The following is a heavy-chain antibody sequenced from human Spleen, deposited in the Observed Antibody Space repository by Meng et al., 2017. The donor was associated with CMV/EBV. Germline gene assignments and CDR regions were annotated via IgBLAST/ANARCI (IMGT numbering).Heavy chain of an antibody. V-gene: IGHV3-74*01. J-gene: IGHJ6*02. CDR3: ARVKVEGGSYGKTDYNYYGMDV. CDR2: INSDGSST. D-gene: IGHD5-18*01. CDR1: GFTFSSYW. Sequence: GGSLRLSCAASGFTFSSYWMHWVRQAPGKGLVWVSRINSDGSSTSYADSVKGRFTISRDNAKNTLYLQMNSLRAEDTAVYYCARVKVEGGSYGKTDYNYYGMDVWGQGTTVTVS.